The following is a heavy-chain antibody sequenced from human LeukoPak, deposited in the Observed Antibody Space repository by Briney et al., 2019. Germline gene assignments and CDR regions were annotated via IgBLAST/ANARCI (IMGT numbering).Heavy chain of an antibody. J-gene: IGHJ4*02. D-gene: IGHD6-19*01. CDR3: ARGVRIAVAGNIDY. Sequence: GGSLRLSCAASGFTFSSYAMHWVRQAPGKGLEWVAVISYDGPNKNYADSVKGRFTISRDNSKNTLYLQMSSLRAEDTAVYYCARGVRIAVAGNIDYWGQGTLVTVSS. CDR1: GFTFSSYA. V-gene: IGHV3-30*04. CDR2: ISYDGPNK.